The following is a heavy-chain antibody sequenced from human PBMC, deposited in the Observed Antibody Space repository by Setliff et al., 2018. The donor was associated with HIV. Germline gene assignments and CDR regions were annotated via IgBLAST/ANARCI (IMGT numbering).Heavy chain of an antibody. Sequence: ASVKVSCKAFGYTFSGYYMNWVRQAPGRGPEWMGWIDVKSGDTNYAQKFQGRVTMTRDTSINTAYMELSRIRSDDTAVYYCARAPQCSGGSCALDPWGHGTLVTVSS. V-gene: IGHV1-2*02. J-gene: IGHJ5*02. CDR1: GYTFSGYY. D-gene: IGHD2-15*01. CDR3: ARAPQCSGGSCALDP. CDR2: IDVKSGDT.